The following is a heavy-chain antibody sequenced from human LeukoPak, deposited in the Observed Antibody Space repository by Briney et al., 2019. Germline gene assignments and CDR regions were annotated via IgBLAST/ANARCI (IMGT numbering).Heavy chain of an antibody. CDR3: ARDASIVVTPKWFDP. Sequence: GASVKVSCTTSGYTFRNYGINWVRQAPGQGLEWMGLISGYNGNTKYAQKFQDRMTMTTDTSTSTAHMDLRSLRSDDTAVYYCARDASIVVTPKWFDPWGQGTLVTVSS. CDR2: ISGYNGNT. J-gene: IGHJ5*02. D-gene: IGHD3-22*01. CDR1: GYTFRNYG. V-gene: IGHV1-18*01.